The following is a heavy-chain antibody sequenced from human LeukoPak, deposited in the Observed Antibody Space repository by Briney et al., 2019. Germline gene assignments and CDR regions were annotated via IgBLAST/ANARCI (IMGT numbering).Heavy chain of an antibody. J-gene: IGHJ4*02. CDR1: GFPYSSYA. D-gene: IGHD6-13*01. CDR2: ITSSGGST. CDR3: VAAAGVLDTLDY. Sequence: PGGSLRLSCAASGFPYSSYAMSWARQAPGKGLEWVSSITSSGGSTYYADSVKGRLTITRDNSKNTLYLQMNSLRAKDTAVYYCVAAAGVLDTLDYWGQGTLVTVSS. V-gene: IGHV3-23*01.